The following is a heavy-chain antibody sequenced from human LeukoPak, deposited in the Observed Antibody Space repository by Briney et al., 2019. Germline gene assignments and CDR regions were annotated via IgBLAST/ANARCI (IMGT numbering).Heavy chain of an antibody. D-gene: IGHD3-16*01. CDR2: ISVYNGDP. V-gene: IGHV1-18*01. CDR3: ARAIYDGPRCYPDY. CDR1: GYTFTSYG. Sequence: GASVKVSCKASGYTFTSYGISWVRQAPGQGLEWMGWISVYNGDPNYAQRLQDRVTMTTDTSTNTAYMELRSLTSDDTGIYYCARAIYDGPRCYPDYWGQGSLVTVSS. J-gene: IGHJ4*02.